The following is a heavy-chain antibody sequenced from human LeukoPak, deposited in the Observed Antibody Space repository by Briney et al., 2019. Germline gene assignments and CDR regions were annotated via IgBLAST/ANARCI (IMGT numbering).Heavy chain of an antibody. D-gene: IGHD3-3*01. J-gene: IGHJ4*02. CDR2: ISSASFVI. CDR1: GFTFSDYY. Sequence: GGSLRLSCEASGFTFSDYYMSWVRQAPGKGLEWISRISSASFVIDYGESVKGRTTISRDNAKNSLYLQMNSLTAEDTAVYYCARVRDTILPYYFDYWGQGILVTVSS. V-gene: IGHV3-11*01. CDR3: ARVRDTILPYYFDY.